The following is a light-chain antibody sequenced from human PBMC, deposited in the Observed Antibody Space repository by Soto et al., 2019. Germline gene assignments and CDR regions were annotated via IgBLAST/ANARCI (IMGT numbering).Light chain of an antibody. CDR3: QQYNNWPPWT. Sequence: EIVMTQSPATLSVSPGERATLSCRASQRVSSNLAWYQQQPGQAPRLLIYGASTRATGIPARFSGSGSGTEFTLTISSLQSEDFEVYYCQQYNNWPPWTFGQGTKVEIK. CDR1: QRVSSN. J-gene: IGKJ1*01. CDR2: GAS. V-gene: IGKV3-15*01.